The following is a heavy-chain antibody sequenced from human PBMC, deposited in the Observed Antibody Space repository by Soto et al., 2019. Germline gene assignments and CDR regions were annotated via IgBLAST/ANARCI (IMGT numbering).Heavy chain of an antibody. D-gene: IGHD2-15*01. CDR1: GGTCSSYA. Sequence: SVKVSCKASGGTCSSYAISWVRQAPGQGLEWMGGIIPIFGTANYAQKFQGRVTITADKSTSTAYMELSSLRSEDTAVYYCARAGAVVTYAFDIWGQGTMVTVSS. CDR2: IIPIFGTA. CDR3: ARAGAVVTYAFDI. J-gene: IGHJ3*02. V-gene: IGHV1-69*06.